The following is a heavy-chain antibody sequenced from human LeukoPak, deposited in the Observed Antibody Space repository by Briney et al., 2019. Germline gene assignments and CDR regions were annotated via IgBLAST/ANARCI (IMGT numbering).Heavy chain of an antibody. CDR2: IYYSGST. CDR3: ARDGSGRDWFDP. D-gene: IGHD3-10*01. Sequence: PSETLSLTCTVSGDSISSSSSYWGWIRQPPGKGLEWIGYIYYSGSTNYNPSLKSRVTISVDTSKNQFSLKLSSVTAADTAVYYCARDGSGRDWFDPWGQGTLVTVSS. CDR1: GDSISSSSSY. J-gene: IGHJ5*02. V-gene: IGHV4-61*01.